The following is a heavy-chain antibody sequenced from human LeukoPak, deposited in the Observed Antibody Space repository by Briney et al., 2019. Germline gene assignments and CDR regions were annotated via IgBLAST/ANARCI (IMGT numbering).Heavy chain of an antibody. D-gene: IGHD6-13*01. CDR3: ARDRGYSSSWYAELDY. J-gene: IGHJ4*02. V-gene: IGHV3-21*01. CDR1: GFTFSSYS. Sequence: PGGSLRLSCAASGFTFSSYSMNWVRQAPGKGLEWVSSITSSSSYIYYADSVKGRFTISRDNAKNSLYLQMNSLRAEDTAVYYCARDRGYSSSWYAELDYWGQGTLVTVSS. CDR2: ITSSSSYI.